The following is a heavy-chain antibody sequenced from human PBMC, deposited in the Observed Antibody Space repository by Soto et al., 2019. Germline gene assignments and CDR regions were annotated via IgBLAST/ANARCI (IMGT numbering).Heavy chain of an antibody. D-gene: IGHD3-10*01. V-gene: IGHV3-53*01. CDR3: AREGGSYGPFDC. J-gene: IGHJ4*02. CDR2: IYSGGGT. CDR1: GFSVSNKY. Sequence: GGSLRLSCAASGFSVSNKYMNWVRQAPGRGLEWVSVIYSGGGTYYAESVKGRFTISRDNSKNTVYLQMNTLRPEDTAVYYCAREGGSYGPFDCWGQGTLVTVSS.